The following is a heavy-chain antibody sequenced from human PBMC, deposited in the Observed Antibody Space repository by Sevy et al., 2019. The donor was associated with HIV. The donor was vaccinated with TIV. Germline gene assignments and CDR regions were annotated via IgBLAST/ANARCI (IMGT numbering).Heavy chain of an antibody. J-gene: IGHJ6*02. CDR3: ARAVKEQLVRGYYYYYGMDV. V-gene: IGHV3-30-3*01. Sequence: GGSLRLSCAASGFTFSSFFMHWVRQAPGKGLEWVATISYDGSNEHYADSVKGRFTISRDNSKNALYLQMNSLRAEDTAVYYCARAVKEQLVRGYYYYYGMDVWGQGTTVTVSS. D-gene: IGHD6-6*01. CDR2: ISYDGSNE. CDR1: GFTFSSFF.